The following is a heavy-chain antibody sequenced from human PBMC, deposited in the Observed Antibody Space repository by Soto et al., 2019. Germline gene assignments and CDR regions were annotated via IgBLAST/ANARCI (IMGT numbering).Heavy chain of an antibody. CDR1: GGSSSSGDYF. J-gene: IGHJ6*02. V-gene: IGHV4-30-4*01. D-gene: IGHD2-15*01. CDR2: IYYSGST. Sequence: ASETLSLTCTVSGGSSSSGDYFWNWIRQPPGKGLEWIGYIYYSGSTYYNPSLKNRGTLSLDTSKNQFSLKLSTVTAADTAVYYCARDSFLRKGVAATRNYFYYSGMDVWGQGTTVTVSS. CDR3: ARDSFLRKGVAATRNYFYYSGMDV.